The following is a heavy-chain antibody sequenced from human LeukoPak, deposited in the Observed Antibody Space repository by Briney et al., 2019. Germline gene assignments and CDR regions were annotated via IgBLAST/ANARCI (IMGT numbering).Heavy chain of an antibody. V-gene: IGHV3-23*01. CDR3: AKDVVVPAAIPYYFDY. CDR2: ISGSGGST. Sequence: PGGPLRLSCAASGFTFSSYAMSWVRQAPGKGLEWVSAISGSGGSTYYADSVKGRFTISRDNSKNTLYLQMNSLRAEDTAVYYCAKDVVVPAAIPYYFDYWGQGTLVTVSS. J-gene: IGHJ4*02. CDR1: GFTFSSYA. D-gene: IGHD2-2*01.